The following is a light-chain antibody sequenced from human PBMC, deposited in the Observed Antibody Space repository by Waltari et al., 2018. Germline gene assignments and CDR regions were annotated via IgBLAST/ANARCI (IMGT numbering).Light chain of an antibody. V-gene: IGLV2-23*02. Sequence: QSALTQPASVSGSLGQSITISCSETADNVDILYLVSWYQRHPGRAPRLLIYDITQRPSGISDRVSGSKSGKTASLTIAGLQAEDEADYYCCSFAGYGIYVFGSGTHVTVL. CDR2: DIT. J-gene: IGLJ1*01. CDR1: ADNVDILYL. CDR3: CSFAGYGIYV.